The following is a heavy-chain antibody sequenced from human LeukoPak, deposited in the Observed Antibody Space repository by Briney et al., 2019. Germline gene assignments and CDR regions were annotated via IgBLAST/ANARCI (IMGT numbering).Heavy chain of an antibody. D-gene: IGHD2-8*01. J-gene: IGHJ6*02. Sequence: GASVKVSCKASGYAFSGYYIHWVRQAPGQGLEWMGWINPNSGGTDYAQKFQGRVTLTRDTSISTAHMELSRLRSDDTAVYYCARVGCTNGVCYNDDYYYALDVWGQGTTVTVSS. CDR1: GYAFSGYY. CDR2: INPNSGGT. CDR3: ARVGCTNGVCYNDDYYYALDV. V-gene: IGHV1-2*02.